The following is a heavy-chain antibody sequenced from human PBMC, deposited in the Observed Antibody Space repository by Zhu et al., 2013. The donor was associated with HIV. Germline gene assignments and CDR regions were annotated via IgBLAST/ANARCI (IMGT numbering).Heavy chain of an antibody. V-gene: IGHV1-18*04. Sequence: QVQLVQSGAEVKKPGASVKVSCQASGYTFTTDNVNWVRQAPGQGLEWMGWLSVYNGNTNYAQNLQGRVTMTTDTSTNTAYLELRSLTSDDTAVYYCARGGCSATSCYNPLDYWGQGNPGHRLL. CDR3: ARGGCSATSCYNPLDY. D-gene: IGHD2-2*02. CDR2: LSVYNGNT. J-gene: IGHJ4*02. CDR1: GYTFTTDN.